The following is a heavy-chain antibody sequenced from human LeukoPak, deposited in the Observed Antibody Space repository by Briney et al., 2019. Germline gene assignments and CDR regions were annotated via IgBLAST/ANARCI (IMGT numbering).Heavy chain of an antibody. CDR1: GYTFTSYD. J-gene: IGHJ5*02. D-gene: IGHD3-9*01. CDR3: ARSGGSFDSLNWFDP. CDR2: MNPNSGNT. V-gene: IGHV1-8*01. Sequence: ASVKVSCKPSGYTFTSYDINWVRQATGQGLEWMGWMNPNSGNTGYAQKFQGRVTMTRNTSISTAHMELSSLRSEDTAVYYCARSGGSFDSLNWFDPWGQGTLVTVSS.